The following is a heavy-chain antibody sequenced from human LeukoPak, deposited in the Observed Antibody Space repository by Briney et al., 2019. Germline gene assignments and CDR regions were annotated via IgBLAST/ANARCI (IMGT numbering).Heavy chain of an antibody. CDR3: ARAPVLLWFGEFVYYFDY. V-gene: IGHV4-30-4*01. J-gene: IGHJ4*02. Sequence: PSQTLSVTCTVSGGSLSSGDYYWRWIRQPPGKGLEWIGYIYYSGSTYYNPPLKSRVTISVDTSKNQFSLKLSSVTAADTAVYYCARAPVLLWFGEFVYYFDYWGQGTLVTVSS. CDR2: IYYSGST. D-gene: IGHD3-10*01. CDR1: GGSLSSGDYY.